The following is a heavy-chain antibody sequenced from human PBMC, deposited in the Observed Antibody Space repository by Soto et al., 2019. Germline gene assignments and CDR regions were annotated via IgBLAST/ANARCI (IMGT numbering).Heavy chain of an antibody. CDR1: GFTYTNFW. Sequence: GGSRRLSCAASGFTYTNFWIDWVRQAPGKGLEWVANISPDGNEKHYVDSVKGRFTISRDNAKNSLYLQMSSLTAEDSALYYCSRSLNSWGQGTLVTVSS. J-gene: IGHJ4*02. V-gene: IGHV3-7*01. CDR3: SRSLNS. CDR2: ISPDGNEK.